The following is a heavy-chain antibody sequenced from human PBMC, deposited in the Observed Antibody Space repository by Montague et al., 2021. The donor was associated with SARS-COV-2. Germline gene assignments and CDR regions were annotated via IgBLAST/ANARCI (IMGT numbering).Heavy chain of an antibody. CDR2: ISPDGSAK. CDR3: ARSVDV. Sequence: SLRLSCAAYGVSFSSHWMSWVRNAPGKPLEWVANISPDGSAKFYVGSVKGRFTISRDNAKTSLYLQMNSLRVEDTAVYYCARSVDVWGQGTLVTVSS. CDR1: GVSFSSHW. V-gene: IGHV3-7*01. J-gene: IGHJ4*02.